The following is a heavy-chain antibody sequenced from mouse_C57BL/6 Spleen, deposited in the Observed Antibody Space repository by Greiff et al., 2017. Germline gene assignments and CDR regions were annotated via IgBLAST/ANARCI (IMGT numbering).Heavy chain of an antibody. V-gene: IGHV2-9-1*01. CDR1: GFSLTSYA. D-gene: IGHD2-1*01. CDR3: ARNEEGNHDYWYFDV. CDR2: IWTGGGT. J-gene: IGHJ1*03. Sequence: VMLVESGPGLVAPSQSLSITCTVSGFSLTSYAISWVRQLPGKGLEWLGVIWTGGGTNYNLALKSRLSISKDNSKSQVFLKMNSLQTDDTARYYDARNEEGNHDYWYFDVWGTGTPVTVSA.